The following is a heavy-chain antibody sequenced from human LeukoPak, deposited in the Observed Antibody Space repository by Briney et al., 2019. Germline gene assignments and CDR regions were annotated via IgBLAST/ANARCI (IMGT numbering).Heavy chain of an antibody. CDR1: GFAFSGFG. D-gene: IGHD1-14*01. J-gene: IGHJ2*01. V-gene: IGHV3-30*03. CDR3: AAEPHWYFDF. Sequence: GRSLRLSCAASGFAFSGFGMHWVRQAPGKGLEWVALISSNGISKNYADSVKGRFTISRDNSKNTLYLQINSLRVEDTAVYYCAAEPHWYFDFWGRGTLVTVS. CDR2: ISSNGISK.